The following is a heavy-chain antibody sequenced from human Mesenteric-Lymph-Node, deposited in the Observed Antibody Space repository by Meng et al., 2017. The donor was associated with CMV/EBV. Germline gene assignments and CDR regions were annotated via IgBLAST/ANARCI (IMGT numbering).Heavy chain of an antibody. CDR3: ARVLGRASDI. Sequence: GESPKISCAASAFTVSDNSMSWVRQAPGKGLEWVSLIYSGGSTYYADSVKGRFTISRDTSRNTLFLQMNSLRAEDTAVYYCARVLGRASDIWGQGTMVTVSS. CDR1: AFTVSDNS. J-gene: IGHJ3*02. D-gene: IGHD1-26*01. V-gene: IGHV3-66*02. CDR2: IYSGGST.